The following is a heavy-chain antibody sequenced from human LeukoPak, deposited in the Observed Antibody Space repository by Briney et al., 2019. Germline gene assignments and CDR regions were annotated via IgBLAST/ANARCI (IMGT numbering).Heavy chain of an antibody. V-gene: IGHV3-21*01. D-gene: IGHD3-16*02. CDR1: GFTFSIYS. J-gene: IGHJ6*02. CDR3: ARAEITFGGVIVSHYYYGMDV. Sequence: GGSLRLSCAASGFTFSIYSMNWVRQAPGKGLEWVSSISSSSSYIYYADSVKGRFTISRDNAKNSLYLQMNSLRAEDTAVYYCARAEITFGGVIVSHYYYGMDVWGQGTTVTVSS. CDR2: ISSSSSYI.